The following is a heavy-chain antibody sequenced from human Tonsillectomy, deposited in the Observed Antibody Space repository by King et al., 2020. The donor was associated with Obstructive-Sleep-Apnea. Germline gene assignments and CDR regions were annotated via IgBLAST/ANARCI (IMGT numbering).Heavy chain of an antibody. J-gene: IGHJ4*02. Sequence: QLQESGPGLVKPSETLSLTCTVSCGSISSYYWSWIRQPPGKGLEWIGYIYYSWSTNYNPSLKSRVTISVDTSKNQFSLKLSSVTAADTAVYYCARDAYYYDSSGQRRSFDYWGQGTLVTVSS. CDR1: CGSISSYY. D-gene: IGHD3-22*01. CDR2: IYYSWST. V-gene: IGHV4-59*01. CDR3: ARDAYYYDSSGQRRSFDY.